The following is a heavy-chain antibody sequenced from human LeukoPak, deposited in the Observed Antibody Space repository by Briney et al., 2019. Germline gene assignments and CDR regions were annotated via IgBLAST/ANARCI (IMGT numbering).Heavy chain of an antibody. V-gene: IGHV4-59*01. D-gene: IGHD3-22*01. CDR3: ARGSGGYHYDH. CDR2: FFYSGST. J-gene: IGHJ5*02. Sequence: SETLSLTCTVSGGSISSYYWSWIRQPPGKGLEWIGYFFYSGSTNYNPSLKSRVTISVDTSKNQFSLKLSSVTAADTAVYYCARGSGGYHYDHWGQGTLVTVSS. CDR1: GGSISSYY.